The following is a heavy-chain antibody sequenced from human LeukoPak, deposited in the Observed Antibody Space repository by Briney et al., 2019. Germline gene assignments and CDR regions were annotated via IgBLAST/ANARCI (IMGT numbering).Heavy chain of an antibody. J-gene: IGHJ4*02. CDR2: ISGGSSST. CDR3: ARSRGDRGYASLDY. D-gene: IGHD5-12*01. Sequence: GGSLRLSCAVSGFTFSRYSMNWVRQAPGKGLEWVSVISGGSSSTFYADSVKGRFTISRDNAKNSLYLQMNSLRAEDTAVYYCARSRGDRGYASLDYWGQGTLVTVSS. CDR1: GFTFSRYS. V-gene: IGHV3-21*01.